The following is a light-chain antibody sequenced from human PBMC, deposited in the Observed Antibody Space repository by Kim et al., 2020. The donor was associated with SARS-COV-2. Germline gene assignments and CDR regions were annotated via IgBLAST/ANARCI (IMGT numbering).Light chain of an antibody. CDR1: QSISSW. J-gene: IGKJ4*01. CDR2: LAS. CDR3: QQYNDYPLT. Sequence: DIQMTQSPSTLSASVGDRVTITCRASQSISSWLAWYQQKPGKAPKFLIYLASTLESGVPSRISGSGSGTEFTLTISSLQPDDFATYYCQQYNDYPLTFGGGTKVDIK. V-gene: IGKV1-5*03.